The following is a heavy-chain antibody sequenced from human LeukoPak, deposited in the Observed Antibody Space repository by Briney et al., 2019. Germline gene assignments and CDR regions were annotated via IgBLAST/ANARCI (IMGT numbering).Heavy chain of an antibody. CDR3: ATDSGYIYGSSSY. CDR2: ITSSSDYT. CDR1: GFTFSDSY. V-gene: IGHV3-11*06. D-gene: IGHD5-18*01. J-gene: IGHJ4*02. Sequence: GGSLRLSCAGSGFTFSDSYMSWIRQAPGKGLEWVSYITSSSDYTNYVDSVKGRFTISRDNAKNSLYLQMKSLRAEHTAVYYCATDSGYIYGSSSYWGQGTLVTVSS.